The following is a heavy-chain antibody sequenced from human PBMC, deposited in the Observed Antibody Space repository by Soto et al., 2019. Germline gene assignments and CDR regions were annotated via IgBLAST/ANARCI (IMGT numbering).Heavy chain of an antibody. CDR3: ASAAYSGSHSLYSH. V-gene: IGHV1-69*13. Sequence: SVKVSCKASGGTFSSYAISWVRQAPGQGLEWMGGIIPIFGTANYAQKFQGRVTITADESTSTAYMELSSLRSEDTAVYYCASAAYSGSHSLYSHWGQGILVTVSS. CDR2: IIPIFGTA. J-gene: IGHJ4*02. CDR1: GGTFSSYA. D-gene: IGHD1-26*01.